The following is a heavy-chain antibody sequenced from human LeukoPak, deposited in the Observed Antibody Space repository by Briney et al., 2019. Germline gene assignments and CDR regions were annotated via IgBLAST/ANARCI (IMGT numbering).Heavy chain of an antibody. CDR3: ARDQLRSLGYCSGGSCYSVHYYGMDV. J-gene: IGHJ6*02. CDR1: GYTLTEFS. D-gene: IGHD2-15*01. V-gene: IGHV1-46*01. CDR2: INPSGGST. Sequence: ASVKVSCKVSGYTLTEFSMHWVRQAPGQGLEWLGIINPSGGSTSYAQKFQGRVTMTRDTSTSTVYMELSSLRSEDTAVYYCARDQLRSLGYCSGGSCYSVHYYGMDVWGQGTTVTVSS.